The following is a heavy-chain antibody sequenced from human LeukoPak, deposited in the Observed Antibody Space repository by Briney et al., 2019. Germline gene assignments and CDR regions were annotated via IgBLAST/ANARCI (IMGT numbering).Heavy chain of an antibody. Sequence: SETLSLTCAVYGGSFSGYYWSWIRQPPGKGLEWIGEINHSGSTNYNPSLKSRVTISVDTSKNQFSLKLNSVIAADTAVYYCARHSSWPYYFDYWGQGTLVTVSS. J-gene: IGHJ4*02. D-gene: IGHD6-13*01. CDR2: INHSGST. V-gene: IGHV4-34*01. CDR3: ARHSSWPYYFDY. CDR1: GGSFSGYY.